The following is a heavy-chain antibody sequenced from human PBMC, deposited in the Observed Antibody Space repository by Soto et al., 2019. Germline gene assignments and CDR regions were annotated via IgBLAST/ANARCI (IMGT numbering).Heavy chain of an antibody. J-gene: IGHJ6*02. CDR3: ARDPYHYSYYGLDV. CDR2: INNDGSIT. CDR1: GFAFSSHW. V-gene: IGHV3-74*01. Sequence: EVQLVESGGGLVQPGGSLRLSCAASGFAFSSHWMHWVRQAPGKGLVWVSRINNDGSITTNTDSVKGRFTNSRDNAKNTLFLEMNSLRVEDTAVYYRARDPYHYSYYGLDVWGQGTTVIVSS.